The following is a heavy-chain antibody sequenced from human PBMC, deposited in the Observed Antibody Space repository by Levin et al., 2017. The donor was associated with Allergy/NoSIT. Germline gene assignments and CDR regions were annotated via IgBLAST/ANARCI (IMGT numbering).Heavy chain of an antibody. CDR3: ASGNGP. CDR2: SRNKANGYMT. J-gene: IGHJ5*02. Sequence: GESLKISCVASGFTFSDQYMDWVRQAPGKGLEWVGRSRNKANGYMTEYAASVKGRFTISRDGSNKSLFLQMNSLKTEDTAVYYCASGNGPWGQGTLVTVSS. CDR1: GFTFSDQY. D-gene: IGHD1-26*01. V-gene: IGHV3-72*01.